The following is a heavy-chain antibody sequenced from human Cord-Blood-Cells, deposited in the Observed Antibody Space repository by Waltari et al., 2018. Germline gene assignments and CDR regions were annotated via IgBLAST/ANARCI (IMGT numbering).Heavy chain of an antibody. D-gene: IGHD7-27*01. CDR2: IKQDGSEK. J-gene: IGHJ3*02. Sequence: EVQLVESGGGLVQPGGSLRLSCAASGFTFSSYWMSWVRQAPGKGLEWVANIKQDGSEKYYVDSVKGRFTIASDNAKNSLYLQMNSLRAEDTAVYYCARTNWGLKAFDIWGQGTMVTVSS. CDR1: GFTFSSYW. CDR3: ARTNWGLKAFDI. V-gene: IGHV3-7*01.